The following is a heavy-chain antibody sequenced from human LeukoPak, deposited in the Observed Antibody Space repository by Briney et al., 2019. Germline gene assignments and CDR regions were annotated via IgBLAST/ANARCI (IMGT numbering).Heavy chain of an antibody. CDR2: INHSGST. CDR3: ARRGAARAFDY. D-gene: IGHD6-6*01. CDR1: GGSFSGYY. Sequence: SETLSLTCAVYGGSFSGYYWSWIRQPPGKGLEWIGEINHSGSTNYNPSLKSRVTISVDTSKNQFSLKLSSVTAADTAVYYCARRGAARAFDYWGQGTLVTVSS. J-gene: IGHJ4*02. V-gene: IGHV4-34*01.